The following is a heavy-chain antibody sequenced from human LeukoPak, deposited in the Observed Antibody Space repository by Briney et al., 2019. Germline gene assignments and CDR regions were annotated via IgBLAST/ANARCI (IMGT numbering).Heavy chain of an antibody. CDR2: ISAYNGNT. V-gene: IGHV1-18*04. CDR3: ARDVTYYDFWSGYYHFDY. Sequence: ASVKVSCKASGYTFTGYYMHWVRQAPGQGLEWMGWISAYNGNTNYAQKLQGRVTMTTDTSTSTAYMELRSLRSDDTAVYYCARDVTYYDFWSGYYHFDYWGQGTLVTVSS. D-gene: IGHD3-3*01. CDR1: GYTFTGYY. J-gene: IGHJ4*02.